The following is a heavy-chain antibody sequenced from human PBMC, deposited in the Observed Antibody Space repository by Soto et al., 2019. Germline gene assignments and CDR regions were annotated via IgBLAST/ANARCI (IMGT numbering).Heavy chain of an antibody. J-gene: IGHJ4*02. CDR3: ARVRKSKTIAIHGDFHGVFDY. CDR2: IYYSGST. V-gene: IGHV4-31*03. D-gene: IGHD4-17*01. Sequence: SETLSLTCTVSGGPISRGGYYWSWIRQHPGKGLEWIGYIYYSGSTYYNPSLKSRVTISVDTSKNQFSLKLSSVTAADTAVYYCARVRKSKTIAIHGDFHGVFDYWGQGTLVTVSS. CDR1: GGPISRGGYY.